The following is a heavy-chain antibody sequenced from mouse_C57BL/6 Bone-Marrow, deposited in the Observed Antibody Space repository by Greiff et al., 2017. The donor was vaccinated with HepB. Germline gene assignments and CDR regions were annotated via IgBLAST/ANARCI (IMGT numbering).Heavy chain of an antibody. CDR2: IDPSDSYT. J-gene: IGHJ1*03. CDR1: GYTFTSYW. CDR3: ARYRRPGSYFDV. V-gene: IGHV1-69*01. Sequence: VQLQQPGAELVMPGASVKLSCKASGYTFTSYWMHWVKQRPGQGLEWIGEIDPSDSYTNYNQKLKGKSTLTVDKSSSTAYMQHSNLTSEDSAVYYWARYRRPGSYFDVWGTGTTVTVSS.